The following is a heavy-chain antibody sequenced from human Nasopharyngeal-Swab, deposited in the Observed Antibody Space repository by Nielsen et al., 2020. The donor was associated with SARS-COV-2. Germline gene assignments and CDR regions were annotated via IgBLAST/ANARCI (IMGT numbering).Heavy chain of an antibody. CDR3: ARDLDSWLDY. CDR1: GFTFSSYG. D-gene: IGHD6-13*01. Sequence: GESLKISCAASGFTFSSYGMHWVRLAPGKGLEWVAVISYDGSNKYYADSVKGRFTISRDNSKNTLYLQMNSLRAEDTAVYYCARDLDSWLDYWGQGTLVTVSS. V-gene: IGHV3-30*03. J-gene: IGHJ4*02. CDR2: ISYDGSNK.